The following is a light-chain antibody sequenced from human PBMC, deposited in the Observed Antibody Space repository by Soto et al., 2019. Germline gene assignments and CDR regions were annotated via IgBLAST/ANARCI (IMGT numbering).Light chain of an antibody. V-gene: IGKV3-20*01. Sequence: EIGLTQSPGPLSLSPGARAPLSCRASQTISSTYLAWYQQKPGQAPRLLIYAASTRATGIPDRFSGSGSGTDFTLTISRLEPEDFAVYYCQQYGSSPKTFGQGTKVDIK. J-gene: IGKJ1*01. CDR3: QQYGSSPKT. CDR2: AAS. CDR1: QTISSTY.